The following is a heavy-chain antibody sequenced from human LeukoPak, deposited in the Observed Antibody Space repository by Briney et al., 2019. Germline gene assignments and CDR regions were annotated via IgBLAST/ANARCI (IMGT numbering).Heavy chain of an antibody. J-gene: IGHJ3*02. V-gene: IGHV3-15*01. CDR3: TTDHGDHAFDI. CDR1: GFTFSNSW. CDR2: IKSKTDGGTT. D-gene: IGHD4-17*01. Sequence: GGSLRLSCAASGFTFSNSWMSWVRQAPGKGLEWVGRIKSKTDGGTTDYAAPVKGRFTISRDDSKNTLYLQMNSLKTEDTAVYYCTTDHGDHAFDIWGRGTMVTVSS.